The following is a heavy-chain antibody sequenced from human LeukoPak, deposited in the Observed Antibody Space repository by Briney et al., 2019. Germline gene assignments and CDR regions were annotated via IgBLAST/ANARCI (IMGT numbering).Heavy chain of an antibody. CDR2: ITGTT. Sequence: GGSLRLSCAASGLTFSSYAMSWVRQAPGKGLQWVSTITGTTHYADSVRGRFTISRDNSKNILYLQMNSLSTEDTAIYYCAKAFREYGSSTYSSFDIWGQGTKVTVSS. J-gene: IGHJ3*02. V-gene: IGHV3-23*01. D-gene: IGHD6-13*01. CDR3: AKAFREYGSSTYSSFDI. CDR1: GLTFSSYA.